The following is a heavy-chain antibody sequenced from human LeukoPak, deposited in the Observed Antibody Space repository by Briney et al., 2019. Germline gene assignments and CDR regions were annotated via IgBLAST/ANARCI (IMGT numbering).Heavy chain of an antibody. Sequence: SSETLFLTCSVSGGSISSGGYYWSWIRQPPGKGLEWIGYIYHSGSTYYNPSLKSRVTISVDRSKNQFSLKVSSVTAADTAVYYCARESVAAAGTDYYTMDVWGQGTTVTVSS. V-gene: IGHV4-30-2*01. J-gene: IGHJ6*02. D-gene: IGHD6-13*01. CDR1: GGSISSGGYY. CDR3: ARESVAAAGTDYYTMDV. CDR2: IYHSGST.